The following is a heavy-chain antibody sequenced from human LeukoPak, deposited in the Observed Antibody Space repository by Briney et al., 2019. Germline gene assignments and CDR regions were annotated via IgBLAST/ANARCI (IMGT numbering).Heavy chain of an antibody. CDR2: IYYSGST. V-gene: IGHV4-39*07. Sequence: PSETLSLTCTVSGGSISSSSYYWGWIRQPPGKGLEWIGSIYYSGSTYYNPSLKSRVTISVDTSKNQFSLKLSSVTAADTAVYYCARMTGVQWLGYFDYWGQGTLVTVSS. D-gene: IGHD6-19*01. CDR1: GGSISSSSYY. CDR3: ARMTGVQWLGYFDY. J-gene: IGHJ4*02.